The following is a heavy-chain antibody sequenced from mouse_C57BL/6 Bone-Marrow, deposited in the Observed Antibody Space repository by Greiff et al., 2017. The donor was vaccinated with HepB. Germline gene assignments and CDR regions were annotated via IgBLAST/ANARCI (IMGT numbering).Heavy chain of an antibody. D-gene: IGHD1-2*01. J-gene: IGHJ1*03. Sequence: QVQLQQSGAELARPGASVKLSCKASGYTFTSYGISWVKQRTGQGLEWIGEIYPRSGNTYYNEKFKGKATLTADKSSSTAYMELRSLTSEDSAVYFCARSGTLYGRYFDVWGTGTTVTVSS. V-gene: IGHV1-81*01. CDR2: IYPRSGNT. CDR3: ARSGTLYGRYFDV. CDR1: GYTFTSYG.